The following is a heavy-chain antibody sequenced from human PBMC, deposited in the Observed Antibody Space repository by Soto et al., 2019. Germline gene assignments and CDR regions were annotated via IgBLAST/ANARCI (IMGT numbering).Heavy chain of an antibody. J-gene: IGHJ3*02. D-gene: IGHD1-26*01. CDR2: ISGSGGST. CDR3: CNSGSYYSAFDI. CDR1: GFTFSSYA. V-gene: IGHV3-23*01. Sequence: GGSLRLSCAASGFTFSSYAMSWVRQAPGKGLEWVSAISGSGGSTYYADSVKGRFTISRDNSKNTLYLQMNSLRAEDTAVYYCCNSGSYYSAFDIWGQGTMVTVSS.